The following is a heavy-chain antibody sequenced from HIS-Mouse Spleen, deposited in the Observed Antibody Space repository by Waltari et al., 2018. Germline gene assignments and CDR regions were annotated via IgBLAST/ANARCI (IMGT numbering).Heavy chain of an antibody. J-gene: IGHJ4*02. V-gene: IGHV4-34*01. D-gene: IGHD1-26*01. CDR3: ARGGRIVGATGYFDY. CDR2: INHRGRT. CDR1: GGSFSGYY. Sequence: QVQLQQWGAGLLKPSETLSLTCAVYGGSFSGYYWSWIRPPPGKGLEGIGEINHRGRTNYNPSIKIRGTISVDTSKNQFSLKLSSVTAADTAVYYCARGGRIVGATGYFDYWGQGTLVTVSS.